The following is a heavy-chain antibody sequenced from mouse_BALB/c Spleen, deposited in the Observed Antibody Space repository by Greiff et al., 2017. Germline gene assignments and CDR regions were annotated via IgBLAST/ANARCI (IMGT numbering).Heavy chain of an antibody. CDR2: INPGSGGT. Sequence: QVQLQQSGAELVRPGTSVKVSCKASGYAFTNYLIEWVKQRPGQGLEWIGVINPGSGGTNYNEKFKGKATLTADKSSSTAYMQLSSLTSDDSAVYFCARRAVYYAMDYWGQGTSVTVSS. J-gene: IGHJ4*01. D-gene: IGHD3-1*01. V-gene: IGHV1-54*01. CDR3: ARRAVYYAMDY. CDR1: GYAFTNYL.